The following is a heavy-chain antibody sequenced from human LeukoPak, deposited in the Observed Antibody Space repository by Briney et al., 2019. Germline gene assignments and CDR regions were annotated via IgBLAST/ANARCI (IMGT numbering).Heavy chain of an antibody. V-gene: IGHV3-48*03. CDR1: GFTFSSYE. CDR3: AREAVPLAPYYYYYYMDV. D-gene: IGHD6-13*01. J-gene: IGHJ6*03. CDR2: ISSGGSTI. Sequence: GGSLRLSCAASGFTFSSYEMNWVRQAPGKGLEWVSYISSGGSTIYYADSVKGRFTISRDNAKNSLYLQMNSLRAEDTAVYYCAREAVPLAPYYYYYYMDVWGKGTTVTVSS.